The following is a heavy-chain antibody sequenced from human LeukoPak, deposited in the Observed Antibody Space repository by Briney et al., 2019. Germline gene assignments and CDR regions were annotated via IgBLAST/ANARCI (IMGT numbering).Heavy chain of an antibody. CDR2: IKQDGSEK. V-gene: IGHV3-7*01. CDR1: GFTFSNYA. J-gene: IGHJ4*02. Sequence: HPGGSLRLSCAASGFTFSNYAMSWVRQAPGKGLEWVANIKQDGSEKYYVDSVKGRFTISRDNAKNSLYLQMNSLRAEDTAVYYCARDPSGDGFDYWGQGTLVTVSS. D-gene: IGHD4-17*01. CDR3: ARDPSGDGFDY.